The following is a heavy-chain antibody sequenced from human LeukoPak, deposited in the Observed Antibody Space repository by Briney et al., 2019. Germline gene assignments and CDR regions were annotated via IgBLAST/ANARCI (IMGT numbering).Heavy chain of an antibody. CDR2: ISGGNGNTYYA. Sequence: PGGSLRLSCAASGFPFSSYAMSWVRQPPGKGLEWVSAISGGNGNTYYAYYADSVRGRFTISGDSSKNTLYLQMNSLRAEDTAVYYCAKFYDILTGYFDYWGQGTLVTVSS. CDR3: AKFYDILTGYFDY. J-gene: IGHJ4*02. V-gene: IGHV3-23*01. D-gene: IGHD3-9*01. CDR1: GFPFSSYA.